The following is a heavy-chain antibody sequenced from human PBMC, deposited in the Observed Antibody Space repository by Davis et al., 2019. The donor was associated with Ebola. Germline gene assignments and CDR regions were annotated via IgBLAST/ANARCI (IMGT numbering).Heavy chain of an antibody. D-gene: IGHD6-6*01. J-gene: IGHJ4*02. CDR1: GFTFSSYA. CDR2: INHGGRT. Sequence: MPGGSLRLSCAASGFTFSSYAMTWVRQSPGKGLEWIGEINHGGRTKYNPSLKSRVTMSVDSSRNQISLKLTSVTAADTAIYYCVRSVPPVSSTSTSGDYLDYWGQGTQVTVSS. CDR3: VRSVPPVSSTSTSGDYLDY. V-gene: IGHV4-34*01.